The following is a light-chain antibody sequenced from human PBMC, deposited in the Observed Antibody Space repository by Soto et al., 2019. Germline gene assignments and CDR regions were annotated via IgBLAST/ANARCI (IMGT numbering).Light chain of an antibody. Sequence: QSVLTQPASASGTPGQRVTISCSGSSSNIGSNFVYWYQHLPGTAPNLLIYTNNRRPSAVPAPFSGSKSGTTAALAISGRRSEDEADYNCASCDGRLSGHVFGTGTKFTVL. J-gene: IGLJ1*01. V-gene: IGLV1-47*02. CDR1: SSNIGSNF. CDR3: ASCDGRLSGHV. CDR2: TNN.